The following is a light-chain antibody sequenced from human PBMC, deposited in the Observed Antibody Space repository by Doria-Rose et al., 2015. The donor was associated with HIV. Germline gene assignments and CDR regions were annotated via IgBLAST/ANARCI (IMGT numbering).Light chain of an antibody. V-gene: IGLV2-14*01. J-gene: IGLJ1*01. Sequence: ASVSGSPGQSITISCTGTSSDVGGYNYVSWYQQHPGKAPKLMIYDVSKRPSGVSNRFSGSKSGNTASLTISGLQAEDDADYYCSSYTSSSTYVFGTGTKVTVL. CDR2: DVS. CDR3: SSYTSSSTYV. CDR1: SSDVGGYNY.